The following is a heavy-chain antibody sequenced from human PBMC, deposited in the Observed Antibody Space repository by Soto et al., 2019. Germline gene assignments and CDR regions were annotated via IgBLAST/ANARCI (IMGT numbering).Heavy chain of an antibody. CDR1: GFTFSSYA. CDR2: ISGSGGST. D-gene: IGHD6-13*01. Sequence: SGGSLRLSCAASGFTFSSYAMSWVRQAPGKGLEWVSAISGSGGSTYYADSVKGRFTISRDNSKNTLYLQMNSLRAEDTAVYYCAKDAIIAAAGSIYFDSWGQGAVLTISS. J-gene: IGHJ4*02. V-gene: IGHV3-23*01. CDR3: AKDAIIAAAGSIYFDS.